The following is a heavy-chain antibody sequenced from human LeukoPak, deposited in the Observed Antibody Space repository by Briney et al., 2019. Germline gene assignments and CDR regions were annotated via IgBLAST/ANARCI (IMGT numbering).Heavy chain of an antibody. CDR2: IIPIFGTA. V-gene: IGHV1-69*05. Sequence: ASVKVSCKASGYTFSNYYMHWVRQAPGQGLEWMGGIIPIFGTANYAQKFQGRVTITTDESTSTAYMELSSLRSEDTAVYYCARGTLAVSIFDYWGQGTLVTVSS. D-gene: IGHD3-3*01. J-gene: IGHJ4*02. CDR1: GYTFSNYY. CDR3: ARGTLAVSIFDY.